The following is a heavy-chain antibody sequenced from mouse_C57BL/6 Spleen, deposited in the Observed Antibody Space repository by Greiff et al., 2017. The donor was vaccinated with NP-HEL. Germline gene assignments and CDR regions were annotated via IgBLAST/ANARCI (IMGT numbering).Heavy chain of an antibody. CDR2: INPSTGGT. J-gene: IGHJ3*01. Sequence: EVQLQQSGPELVKPGASVKISCKASGYSFTGYYMNWVKQSPEKSLEWIGEINPSTGGTTYNQKFKAKATLTVDKSSSTAYMQLKSLTSEDSAVYYCARVANWDGLWFAYWGQGTLVTVSA. CDR1: GYSFTGYY. D-gene: IGHD4-1*02. V-gene: IGHV1-42*01. CDR3: ARVANWDGLWFAY.